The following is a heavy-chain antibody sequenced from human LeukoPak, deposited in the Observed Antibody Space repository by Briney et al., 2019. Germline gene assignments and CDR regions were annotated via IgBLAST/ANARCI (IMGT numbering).Heavy chain of an antibody. CDR3: ARRSVVTAINFDAFDI. CDR1: GGSISSYY. CDR2: IYYTGST. J-gene: IGHJ3*02. D-gene: IGHD2-21*02. Sequence: SETLSLTCTVSGGSISSYYWNWIRQPPGKGLEWIGYIYYTGSTNYNPSLTSRVTISLDTSKNQFSLKLSSVTAADTAVYYCARRSVVTAINFDAFDIWGQGAMVTVSS. V-gene: IGHV4-59*08.